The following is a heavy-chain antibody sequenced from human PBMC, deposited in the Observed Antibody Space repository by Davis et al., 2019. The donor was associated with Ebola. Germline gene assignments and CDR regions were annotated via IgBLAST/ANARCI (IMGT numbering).Heavy chain of an antibody. CDR1: GYSFTKYW. Sequence: GESLKISCKGSGYSFTKYWIAWVRQMLGRGLEWLGIIYPGDSDTRYDPSFQGQVTISADKSISTAYLQWSSLRASDTAMYYCARPSGSYYGGIYFDYWGQGTLVTVSS. D-gene: IGHD1-26*01. CDR3: ARPSGSYYGGIYFDY. CDR2: IYPGDSDT. J-gene: IGHJ4*02. V-gene: IGHV5-51*01.